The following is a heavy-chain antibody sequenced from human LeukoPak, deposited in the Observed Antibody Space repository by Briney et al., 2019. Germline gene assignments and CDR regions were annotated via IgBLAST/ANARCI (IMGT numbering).Heavy chain of an antibody. Sequence: SQTLSLTCTVSGGSIRSGSYYWSWIRQPAGKGLEWIGRIYTSGSTNYNPSLKSRVTISVDTSKNQFSLKLSSVTAADTAVYYCAGGGWSQFDYWGQGTLVTVSS. CDR2: IYTSGST. V-gene: IGHV4-61*02. D-gene: IGHD6-19*01. J-gene: IGHJ4*02. CDR1: GGSIRSGSYY. CDR3: AGGGWSQFDY.